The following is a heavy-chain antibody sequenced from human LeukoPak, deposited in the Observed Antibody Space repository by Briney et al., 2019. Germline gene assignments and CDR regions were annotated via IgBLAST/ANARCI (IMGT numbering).Heavy chain of an antibody. CDR1: GFTFSSYG. D-gene: IGHD4-17*01. CDR3: AKAPMTTVTIHHPHYYYYGMDV. V-gene: IGHV3-30*18. Sequence: GGSLRLSCAASGFTFSSYGMHWVRQAPGKGLEWVAVISYDGSNKYYADSVKGRFTISRDNSKNALYLQMNSLRAEDTAVYYCAKAPMTTVTIHHPHYYYYGMDVWGQGTTVTVSS. J-gene: IGHJ6*02. CDR2: ISYDGSNK.